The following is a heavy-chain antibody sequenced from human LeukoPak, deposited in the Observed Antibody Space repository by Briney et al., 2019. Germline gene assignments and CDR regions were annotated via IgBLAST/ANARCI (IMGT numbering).Heavy chain of an antibody. V-gene: IGHV3-74*01. D-gene: IGHD1-14*01. Sequence: GGSLRLSCAASGFTLSSYWMHWVRQAPGKGLVWVSRIFSDGSTTSYADSVKGRFTISRDNAKNTLYLQMNSLRVEDTAVYYCTRDRRNMAFDIWGQGTLVTVSS. J-gene: IGHJ3*02. CDR1: GFTLSSYW. CDR3: TRDRRNMAFDI. CDR2: IFSDGSTT.